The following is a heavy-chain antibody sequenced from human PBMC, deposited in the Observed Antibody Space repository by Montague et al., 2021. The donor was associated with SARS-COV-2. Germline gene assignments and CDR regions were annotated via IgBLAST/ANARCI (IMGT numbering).Heavy chain of an antibody. Sequence: SRRLSCAASGFIFGAHGMHWVRQAPGKGLEWVAVIWYDGGKKYHADSLKSRFAISRDNSKNTLYLQMDSLRVEDTAVYYCARSGYNGYDILDYWGQGTLVTVSS. CDR1: GFIFGAHG. J-gene: IGHJ4*02. CDR2: IWYDGGKK. CDR3: ARSGYNGYDILDY. V-gene: IGHV3-33*01. D-gene: IGHD5-12*01.